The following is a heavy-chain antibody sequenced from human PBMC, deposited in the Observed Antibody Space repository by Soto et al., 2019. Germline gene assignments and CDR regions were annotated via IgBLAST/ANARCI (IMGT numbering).Heavy chain of an antibody. Sequence: GGSLRLSCAVSGFTFSNAWMNWVRQAPGKGLEWVGRIKSKTDGGTTDYAAPVKGRFTISRDDSKNTLYLQMNSLETEDTAVYYCTTYNYDDSSGYPGTFDYWGQGTLVTVSS. V-gene: IGHV3-15*07. J-gene: IGHJ4*02. CDR2: IKSKTDGGTT. CDR3: TTYNYDDSSGYPGTFDY. CDR1: GFTFSNAW. D-gene: IGHD3-22*01.